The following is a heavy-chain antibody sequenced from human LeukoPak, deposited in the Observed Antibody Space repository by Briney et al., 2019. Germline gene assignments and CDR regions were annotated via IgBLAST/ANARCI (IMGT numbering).Heavy chain of an antibody. Sequence: SGTLSLTCTVSGGSISSYYWSWIRQPPGKGLEWIGYIYYSGSTNHNPSLKSRVTISVDTSKNQFSLKLSSVTAADTAVYYCARLVGASSRSYWYFDLWGRGTLVTVSS. CDR1: GGSISSYY. CDR2: IYYSGST. D-gene: IGHD3-9*01. V-gene: IGHV4-59*01. CDR3: ARLVGASSRSYWYFDL. J-gene: IGHJ2*01.